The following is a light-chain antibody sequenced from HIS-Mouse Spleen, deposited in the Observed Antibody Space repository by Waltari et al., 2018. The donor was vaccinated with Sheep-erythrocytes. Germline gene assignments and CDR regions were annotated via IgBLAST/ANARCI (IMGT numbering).Light chain of an antibody. J-gene: IGKJ3*01. CDR3: QQSYSTPQFT. Sequence: DIQMTQSPSSLSATVGDRVPIPSRAIQSISSYLNWYQQKPGKAPKLLIYAASSLQSGVPSRFSGSGSGTDFTLTISSLQPEDFATYYCQQSYSTPQFTFGPGTKVDIK. V-gene: IGKV1-39*01. CDR1: QSISSY. CDR2: AAS.